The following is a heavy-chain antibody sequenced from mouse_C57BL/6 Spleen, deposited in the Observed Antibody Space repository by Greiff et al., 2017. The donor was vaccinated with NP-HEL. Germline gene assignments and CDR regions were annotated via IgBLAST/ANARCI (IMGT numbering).Heavy chain of an antibody. V-gene: IGHV1-69*01. CDR2: IDPSDSYT. D-gene: IGHD1-1*01. CDR3: TRSLLYSYGSSPNWYFDV. J-gene: IGHJ1*03. CDR1: GYTFTSYW. Sequence: QVQLQQPGAELVMPGASVKLSCKASGYTFTSYWMHWVKQRPGQGLEWIGEIDPSDSYTNYNQKFKGKSTLTVAKSSSTSYMQLSSLTSEDSAVYYCTRSLLYSYGSSPNWYFDVWGTGTTVTVSS.